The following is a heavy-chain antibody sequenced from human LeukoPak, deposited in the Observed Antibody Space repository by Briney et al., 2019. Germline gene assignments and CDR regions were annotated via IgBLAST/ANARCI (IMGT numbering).Heavy chain of an antibody. J-gene: IGHJ5*02. V-gene: IGHV1-2*02. CDR1: GGTFSSYA. CDR3: ARLATGTTVWFDP. CDR2: INPNSGGT. D-gene: IGHD1-1*01. Sequence: ASVKVSCKASGGTFSSYAISWVRQAPGQGLEWMGWINPNSGGTNYAQKFQGRVTMTRDTSISTAYMELSRLRSDDTAVYYCARLATGTTVWFDPWGQGTLDTVSS.